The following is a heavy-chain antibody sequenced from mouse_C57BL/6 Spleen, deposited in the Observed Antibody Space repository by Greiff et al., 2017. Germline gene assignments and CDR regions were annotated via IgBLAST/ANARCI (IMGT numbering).Heavy chain of an antibody. CDR3: ARAPLSGPFYY. D-gene: IGHD3-1*01. J-gene: IGHJ2*01. Sequence: VQLQQPGAELVKPGASVKLSCKASGYTFTSYWMHWVKQRPGQGLEWIGMIHPNSGSTNYNEKFKSKATLTAEKSSSTAYMQLSSLTSEDSAVYFCARAPLSGPFYYWGQGTTLTVSS. CDR1: GYTFTSYW. V-gene: IGHV1-64*01. CDR2: IHPNSGST.